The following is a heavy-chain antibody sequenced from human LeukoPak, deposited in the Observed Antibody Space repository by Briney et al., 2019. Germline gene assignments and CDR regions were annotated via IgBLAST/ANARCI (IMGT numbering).Heavy chain of an antibody. D-gene: IGHD2-2*02. CDR3: AISDGYCSSTTCYNPFDY. CDR2: IYYSGST. CDR1: GGSISSYY. Sequence: SETLSLTCTVSGGSISSYYWSWIRQPPGKGLEWIGYIYYSGSTNYNPSLKSRVTISVDTSKNQFSLKLSSVTAADTAVYYCAISDGYCSSTTCYNPFDYWGQGTLVTVSS. J-gene: IGHJ4*02. V-gene: IGHV4-59*01.